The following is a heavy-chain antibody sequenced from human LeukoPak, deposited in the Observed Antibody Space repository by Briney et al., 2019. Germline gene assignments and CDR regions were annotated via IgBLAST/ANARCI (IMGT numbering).Heavy chain of an antibody. Sequence: SETLSLTCTVSGGSISSGGPYWSWIRQHPAKGLEWIGYIHYSGVTYYNPSLKSRVAISTDTSKNQFSLKLSSVTAADTAVYYCARELGPADNWFDPWGQGTLVTVSS. D-gene: IGHD7-27*01. V-gene: IGHV4-31*03. J-gene: IGHJ5*02. CDR3: ARELGPADNWFDP. CDR1: GGSISSGGPY. CDR2: IHYSGVT.